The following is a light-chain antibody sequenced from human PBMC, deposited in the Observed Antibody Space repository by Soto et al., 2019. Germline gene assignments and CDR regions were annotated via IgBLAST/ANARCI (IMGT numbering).Light chain of an antibody. CDR3: QHYNNWPSVT. Sequence: EIVMTQSPATLSVSPGERATLACRASQSVSSNLAWYQQKPGQAPRLLIYGASTRATGIPARFSGSGSGTEFTLTISSLQSEDFAVYYCQHYNNWPSVTFGGGTKLEIK. J-gene: IGKJ4*01. CDR2: GAS. CDR1: QSVSSN. V-gene: IGKV3-15*01.